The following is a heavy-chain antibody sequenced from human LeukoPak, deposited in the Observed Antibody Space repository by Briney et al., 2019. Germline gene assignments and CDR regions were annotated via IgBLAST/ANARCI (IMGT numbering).Heavy chain of an antibody. J-gene: IGHJ4*02. CDR1: GYTFIDYY. V-gene: IGHV1-2*02. Sequence: ASVKVSCKASGYTFIDYYIHWVRQAPGQGLEWMGWINPNSGGTNYAQKFQGRVTMTRDTSISTAYMELSRLRADDTAVYYCAREESPGAQSFDYWGQGTLVTVSS. D-gene: IGHD4/OR15-4a*01. CDR3: AREESPGAQSFDY. CDR2: INPNSGGT.